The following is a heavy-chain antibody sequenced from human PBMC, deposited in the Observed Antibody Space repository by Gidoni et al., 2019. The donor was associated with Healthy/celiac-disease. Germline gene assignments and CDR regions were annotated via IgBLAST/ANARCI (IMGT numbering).Heavy chain of an antibody. Sequence: QVQLQQWGAGLLKPSETLSLTCAVYGGSFSGYYWSWIRQPPGKGLEWIGEINHSGSTNYNPSLTSRVTISVDTSKNQFSLKLSSVTAADTAVYYCARRKPSSSWYYFDYWGQGTLVTVSS. D-gene: IGHD6-13*01. J-gene: IGHJ4*02. CDR3: ARRKPSSSWYYFDY. V-gene: IGHV4-34*01. CDR2: INHSGST. CDR1: GGSFSGYY.